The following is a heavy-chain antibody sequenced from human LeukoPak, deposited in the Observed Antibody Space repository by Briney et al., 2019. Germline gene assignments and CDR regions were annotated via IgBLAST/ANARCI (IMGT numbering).Heavy chain of an antibody. V-gene: IGHV3-74*01. Sequence: GGSLRLSCAASGFILSTYWMHWVRQVPGKGLLWVSRINRDGKDTPYADSVKGRFTISRDNAKNMLYLQMNSLRVEDTGVYYCARGSSSGWPDYFDHWGQGALVTVSS. CDR3: ARGSSSGWPDYFDH. J-gene: IGHJ4*02. CDR2: INRDGKDT. CDR1: GFILSTYW. D-gene: IGHD6-19*01.